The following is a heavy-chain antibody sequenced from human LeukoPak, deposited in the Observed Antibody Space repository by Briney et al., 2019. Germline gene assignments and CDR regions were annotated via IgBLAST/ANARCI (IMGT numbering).Heavy chain of an antibody. CDR1: GFTFSNAW. J-gene: IGHJ5*02. CDR2: IKSKTDGGTT. Sequence: GGSLRLSCAASGFTFSNAWMSWVRQAPGKGLEWVGRIKSKTDGGTTDYAAPVKGRFTISRDDSKNTLYLQMNSLKTEDTAVYYCTTEDNGDYVGWFDHWGQGTLVTVSS. CDR3: TTEDNGDYVGWFDH. D-gene: IGHD4-17*01. V-gene: IGHV3-15*01.